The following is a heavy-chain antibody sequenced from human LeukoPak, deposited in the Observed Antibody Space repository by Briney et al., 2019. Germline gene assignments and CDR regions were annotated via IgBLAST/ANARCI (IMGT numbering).Heavy chain of an antibody. CDR3: ASRYYDSSGLDY. CDR2: IYYSGST. D-gene: IGHD3-22*01. Sequence: PSETLSLTCTVSGGSISSSSYYWGWIRQPPGKGLEWIVSIYYSGSTYYNPSLKRRVTISVDTSKNQFSMKLRSVTAADTAVYYCASRYYDSSGLDYWGQGTLVTVSS. CDR1: GGSISSSSYY. V-gene: IGHV4-39*01. J-gene: IGHJ4*02.